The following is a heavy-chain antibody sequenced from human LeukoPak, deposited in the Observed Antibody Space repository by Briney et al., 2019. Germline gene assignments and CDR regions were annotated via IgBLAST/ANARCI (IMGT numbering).Heavy chain of an antibody. D-gene: IGHD6-19*01. V-gene: IGHV3-23*01. CDR3: VYSGWPPFDY. Sequence: GGSLRLSCAASGFTFSSYAMSWVRQAPGKGLGWVSAISGSGGSTYYADSVKGRFTISRDNSKNTLYLQMNSLRVEDTAVYYCVYSGWPPFDYWGQGTLVTVSS. CDR1: GFTFSSYA. CDR2: ISGSGGST. J-gene: IGHJ4*02.